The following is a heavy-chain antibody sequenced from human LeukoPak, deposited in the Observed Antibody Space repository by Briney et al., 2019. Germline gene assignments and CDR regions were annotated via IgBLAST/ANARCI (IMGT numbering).Heavy chain of an antibody. CDR2: ISGSGGST. D-gene: IGHD4-17*01. V-gene: IGHV3-23*01. CDR3: AKDPRKMTTVKSPPDY. J-gene: IGHJ4*02. Sequence: GGSLRLSCAASGFTFSSYAMSWVRQAPGKGLEWVSAISGSGGSTYYADSVKGRFTISRDNSKNTLYLQMNSLRAEDTAVYYCAKDPRKMTTVKSPPDYWGQGTLVTVSS. CDR1: GFTFSSYA.